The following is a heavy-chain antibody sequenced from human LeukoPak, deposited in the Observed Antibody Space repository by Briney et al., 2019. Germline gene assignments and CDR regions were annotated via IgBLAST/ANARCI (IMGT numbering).Heavy chain of an antibody. Sequence: PGGSLRLPCAASGFTFSTYAMNWVRQAPGKGLEWVSAISSSGGSTYYAGSVRGRFTFSRDNSKNTLYLQMNSLRAEDTAVYYCAKGLGEGAFDIWGQGTRVTVSS. V-gene: IGHV3-23*01. CDR1: GFTFSTYA. CDR2: ISSSGGST. D-gene: IGHD1-26*01. CDR3: AKGLGEGAFDI. J-gene: IGHJ3*02.